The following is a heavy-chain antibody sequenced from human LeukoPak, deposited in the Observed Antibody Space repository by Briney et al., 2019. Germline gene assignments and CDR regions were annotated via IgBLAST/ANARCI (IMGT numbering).Heavy chain of an antibody. D-gene: IGHD1-26*01. CDR1: GFTFSNHW. V-gene: IGHV3-74*01. J-gene: IGHJ3*02. CDR3: ARISGAGGTTFDI. CDR2: INIDGSTT. Sequence: GGPLRLSCAASGFTFSNHWMHWVRQAPGKGLVWVSRINIDGSTTTYADSVKGRFTISRDNGKNTLYLQMNNLRAEDTAVYYCARISGAGGTTFDIWGQGTMVTVSS.